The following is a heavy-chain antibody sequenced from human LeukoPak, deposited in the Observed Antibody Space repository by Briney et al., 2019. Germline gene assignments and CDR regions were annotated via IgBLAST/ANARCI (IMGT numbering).Heavy chain of an antibody. CDR2: INTNTGNP. Sequence: ASVKVSCKASGYTFTTYAMNWVRQAPGQGLEWMGWINTNTGNPTYAQGFTGRFVFSLDTSVSTAYLQISSLKAEDTAVYYCARDQSSSWSYYYYTDVWGKGTTVTVSS. D-gene: IGHD6-13*01. CDR3: ARDQSSSWSYYYYTDV. J-gene: IGHJ6*03. CDR1: GYTFTTYA. V-gene: IGHV7-4-1*02.